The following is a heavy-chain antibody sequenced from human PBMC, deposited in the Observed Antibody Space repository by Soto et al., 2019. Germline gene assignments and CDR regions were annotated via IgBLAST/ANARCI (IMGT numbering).Heavy chain of an antibody. CDR2: TYYRSKWYN. CDR1: GDSVSSNSAA. J-gene: IGHJ6*03. V-gene: IGHV6-1*01. CDR3: ARDRGDIVATITFWGYYYMDV. Sequence: PSQTLSLTCAISGDSVSSNSAAWNCIRQSPSRGLEWLGRTYYRSKWYNDYAVSVKSRITINPDTSKNQFSLQLNSVTPEDTAVYYCARDRGDIVATITFWGYYYMDVWGKGTTVTVSS. D-gene: IGHD5-12*01.